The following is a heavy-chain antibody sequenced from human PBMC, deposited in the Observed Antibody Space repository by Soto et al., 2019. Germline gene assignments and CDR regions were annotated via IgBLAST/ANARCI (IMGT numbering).Heavy chain of an antibody. D-gene: IGHD2-2*01. CDR1: GFIFSSYG. V-gene: IGHV3-33*01. CDR3: ARWRAGYCSCMSCDSDYNDGMYV. J-gene: IGHJ6*02. CDR2: IWYDGSNK. Sequence: VVSLVLSCAASGFIFSSYGMHWVRQAPGKGLEWVAVIWYDGSNKYYGDSVKGRFTISRDNSKNTLHLQMNSLRVEDTAVYSCARWRAGYCSCMSCDSDYNDGMYVWGQRTSVTVSS.